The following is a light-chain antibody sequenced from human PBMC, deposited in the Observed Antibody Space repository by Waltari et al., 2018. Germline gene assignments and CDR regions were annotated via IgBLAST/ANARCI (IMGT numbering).Light chain of an antibody. CDR1: ETVYSN. Sequence: EIVMTQSPATLSVSPGERATLSCRASETVYSNLAWYQQKPGQAPRLLIYGASTGATGVPARFSGSGSGTVFTLTINSLQSEDFAVYYCQQYNKWPPLTFGQGTKVEIK. V-gene: IGKV3-15*01. CDR3: QQYNKWPPLT. CDR2: GAS. J-gene: IGKJ1*01.